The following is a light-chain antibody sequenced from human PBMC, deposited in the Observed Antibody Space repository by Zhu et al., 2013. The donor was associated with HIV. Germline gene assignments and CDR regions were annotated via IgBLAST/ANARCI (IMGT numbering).Light chain of an antibody. V-gene: IGLV1-47*02. CDR3: AAWDDSLSGWV. CDR2: SNS. CDR1: SSNIGSNY. Sequence: QSVLTQPPSASGTPGQRVTISCSGSSSNIGSNYVYWYHHLPGTAPKLLMYSNSQRPSGVPDRFSGSKSGTSASLAISGLRSEDEADYYCAAWDDSLSGWVFGGGTKLTVL. J-gene: IGLJ3*02.